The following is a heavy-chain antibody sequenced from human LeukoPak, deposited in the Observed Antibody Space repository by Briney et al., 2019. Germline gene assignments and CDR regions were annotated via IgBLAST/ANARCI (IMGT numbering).Heavy chain of an antibody. V-gene: IGHV3-21*01. CDR3: AKHGLPLVVISAPLDY. D-gene: IGHD2-15*01. CDR1: GFTFSSYS. CDR2: ISSISTYK. J-gene: IGHJ4*02. Sequence: PGGSLRLSCAASGFTFSSYSMTWVRQAPGKGLEWISSISSISTYKFYADSVKGRFTISRDDSENSLYLQMNSLRVEDTAVYYCAKHGLPLVVISAPLDYWGQGTLVTVAS.